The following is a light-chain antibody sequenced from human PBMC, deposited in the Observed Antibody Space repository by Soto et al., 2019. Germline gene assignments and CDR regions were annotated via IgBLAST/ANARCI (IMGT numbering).Light chain of an antibody. CDR3: QQYNSYSWT. Sequence: MTQSPATLSVSPGEGVTLSCRASQSISSWLAWYQQKPGKAPKLLIYKASSLESGVPSRFSGSGSGTEFTLTISSLQPDDFATYYCQQYNSYSWTFGQGTKVEIK. V-gene: IGKV1-5*03. CDR1: QSISSW. J-gene: IGKJ1*01. CDR2: KAS.